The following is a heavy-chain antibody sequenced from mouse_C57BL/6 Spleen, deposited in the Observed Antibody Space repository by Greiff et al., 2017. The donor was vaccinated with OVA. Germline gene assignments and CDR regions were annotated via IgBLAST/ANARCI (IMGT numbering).Heavy chain of an antibody. D-gene: IGHD2-4*01. CDR1: GFTFSDYG. CDR2: ISSGSSTI. Sequence: EVHLVESGGGLVKPGGSLKLSCAASGFTFSDYGMHWVRQAPEKGLEWVAYISSGSSTIYYAATVKGRFTISRDNAKNTLFLQMTRLRSEDTAMDYCARRDYDYDGAWLAYWGQGTLVTVSA. J-gene: IGHJ3*01. CDR3: ARRDYDYDGAWLAY. V-gene: IGHV5-17*01.